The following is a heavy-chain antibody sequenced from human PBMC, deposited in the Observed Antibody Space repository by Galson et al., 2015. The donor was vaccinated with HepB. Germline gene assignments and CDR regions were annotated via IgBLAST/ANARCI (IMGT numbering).Heavy chain of an antibody. CDR1: GYTFTSYY. J-gene: IGHJ4*02. D-gene: IGHD2-21*02. V-gene: IGHV1-46*01. Sequence: SVKVSCKASGYTFTSYYMHWVRQAPGQGLEWMGIINPSGGSTSYAQKFQGRVTMTRDTSTSTVYMELSSLRSEDTAVYYCARVGARRSIVVVTLDYWGQGTLVTVSS. CDR3: ARVGARRSIVVVTLDY. CDR2: INPSGGST.